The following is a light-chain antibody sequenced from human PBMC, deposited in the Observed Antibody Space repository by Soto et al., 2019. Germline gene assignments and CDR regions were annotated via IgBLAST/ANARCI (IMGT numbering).Light chain of an antibody. J-gene: IGKJ3*01. CDR2: AAS. CDR3: QQSINVPFT. V-gene: IGKV1-39*01. CDR1: QSISIY. Sequence: DIQMTQSPSSLSASVGDRVTITCRASQSISIYLNWYQQKPGKAPKLLIYAASSLQSGVPSRFSGSGSGTDFTLTISRLQPEDFATYYCQQSINVPFTFGPGTKVDS.